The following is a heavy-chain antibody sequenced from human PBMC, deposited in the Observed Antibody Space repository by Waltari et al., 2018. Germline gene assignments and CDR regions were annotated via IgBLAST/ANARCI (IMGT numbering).Heavy chain of an antibody. V-gene: IGHV1-69*05. J-gene: IGHJ5*02. Sequence: QVQLVQSGAEVKKPGSSVKVSCKASGGTFSSYAISWVLQAPGQGLEWRGGIIPSFGTAKYAQKLQGRVTITTDESTSTAYMELSSLRSEDTAVYYCARGASYRKRLLWSQDWFDPWGQGTLVTVSS. CDR2: IIPSFGTA. CDR3: ARGASYRKRLLWSQDWFDP. CDR1: GGTFSSYA. D-gene: IGHD3-10*01.